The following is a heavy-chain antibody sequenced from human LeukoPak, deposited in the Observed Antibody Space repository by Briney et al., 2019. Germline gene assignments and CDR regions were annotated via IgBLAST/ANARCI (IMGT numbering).Heavy chain of an antibody. Sequence: ASVKVSCKASGYTFTSYDINWVRQATGQGLEWMGWMNPNSGNTGYAQKFQGRVTMTRNTSISTAYMELSSLRSEDTAVYYCARGLRSSWYGTNYNPFDYWGQGTLATVSS. CDR1: GYTFTSYD. V-gene: IGHV1-8*01. J-gene: IGHJ4*02. CDR3: ARGLRSSWYGTNYNPFDY. CDR2: MNPNSGNT. D-gene: IGHD6-13*01.